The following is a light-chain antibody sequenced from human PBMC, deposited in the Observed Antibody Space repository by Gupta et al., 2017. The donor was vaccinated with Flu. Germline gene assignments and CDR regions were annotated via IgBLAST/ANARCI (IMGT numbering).Light chain of an antibody. Sequence: AGKKATISCSGEKLGERFVCWYQQKSGQSPVLLIFQDCKRASGIPERFSGSNSGNTATLTISETQAVDEADYYCQAGDSSIAVFGTGTKVTVL. CDR1: KLGERF. CDR3: QAGDSSIAV. V-gene: IGLV3-1*01. CDR2: QDC. J-gene: IGLJ1*01.